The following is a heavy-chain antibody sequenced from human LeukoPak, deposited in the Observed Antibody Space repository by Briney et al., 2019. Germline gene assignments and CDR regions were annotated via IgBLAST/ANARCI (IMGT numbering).Heavy chain of an antibody. D-gene: IGHD2-21*01. J-gene: IGHJ6*02. CDR2: IYPGDSDT. Sequence: KVSCKASGYTFTSYGISWVRQMPGKGLEWMGIIYPGDSDTRYSPSFQGQVTISADKSISTAYLQWSSLKASDTAMYYCARRLWQAGSGMDVWGQGTTVTVSS. V-gene: IGHV5-51*01. CDR1: GYTFTSYG. CDR3: ARRLWQAGSGMDV.